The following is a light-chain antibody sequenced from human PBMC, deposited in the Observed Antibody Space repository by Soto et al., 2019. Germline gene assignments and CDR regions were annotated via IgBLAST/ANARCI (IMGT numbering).Light chain of an antibody. CDR1: ESISSHY. CDR3: QNFGDSPIT. Sequence: EIVLMQAPDTLSLSPGERATLYCRASESISSHYIAWYQQKPGQAPRLLIFGASTRATGIPDRFSGSWSGTDFTLNISRLEAEDFAVYYCQNFGDSPITFGPGTKVDIK. CDR2: GAS. J-gene: IGKJ3*01. V-gene: IGKV3-20*01.